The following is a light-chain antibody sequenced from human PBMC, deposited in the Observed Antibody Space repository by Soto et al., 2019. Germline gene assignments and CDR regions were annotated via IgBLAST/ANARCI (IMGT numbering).Light chain of an antibody. CDR1: QSVSSN. V-gene: IGKV3-15*01. J-gene: IGKJ5*01. CDR3: QQRSNWPIT. Sequence: EIVMTQSPATLSVSPGERVTLSCRASQSVSSNLAWYQQKPGQAPRLLIFGASSRATGIPGRFSGSGSGTEFTLTISSLQSEDFAVYYCQQRSNWPITFGQGTRLEIK. CDR2: GAS.